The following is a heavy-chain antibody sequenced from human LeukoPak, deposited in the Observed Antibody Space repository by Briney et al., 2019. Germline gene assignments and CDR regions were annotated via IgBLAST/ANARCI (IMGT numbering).Heavy chain of an antibody. Sequence: ASVKVSCKASGYTFTSYGISWVRQAPGQGLEWMGWISAYNGNTNYAQKLQGRVTITADKSTSTAYMELSSLRSEDTAVYYCARVSERYDYVWGGYRPGPFDYWGQGTLVTVSS. V-gene: IGHV1-18*01. D-gene: IGHD3-16*02. CDR1: GYTFTSYG. J-gene: IGHJ4*02. CDR2: ISAYNGNT. CDR3: ARVSERYDYVWGGYRPGPFDY.